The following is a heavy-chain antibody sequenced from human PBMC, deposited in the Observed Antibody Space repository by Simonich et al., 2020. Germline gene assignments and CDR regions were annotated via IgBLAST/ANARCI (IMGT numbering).Heavy chain of an antibody. D-gene: IGHD6-6*01. CDR3: ASDLGSSYYFDY. V-gene: IGHV3-30*07. Sequence: GGGVVQPGRSLRLSCAASGFTFSSYAMHWVRQAPGKGLEWVAVISYEGSNKYYADSVKGRFTISRDNSKNTLDLQMNTLRAEDTAVYYCASDLGSSYYFDYWGQGTLVTVSS. J-gene: IGHJ4*02. CDR1: GFTFSSYA. CDR2: ISYEGSNK.